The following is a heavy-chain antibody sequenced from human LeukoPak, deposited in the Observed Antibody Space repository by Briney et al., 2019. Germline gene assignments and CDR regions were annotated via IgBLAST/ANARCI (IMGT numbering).Heavy chain of an antibody. CDR3: ARAYYYGSGGPFDI. J-gene: IGHJ3*02. Sequence: GASVKVSCKASGGTFSSYAISWVRQAPGQGLEWMGRIIPILGIANYAQKFQGRVTITADKSTSTAYMELSSLRSEDTAVYYCARAYYYGSGGPFDIWGQGTMVTVSS. CDR2: IIPILGIA. D-gene: IGHD3-10*01. V-gene: IGHV1-69*04. CDR1: GGTFSSYA.